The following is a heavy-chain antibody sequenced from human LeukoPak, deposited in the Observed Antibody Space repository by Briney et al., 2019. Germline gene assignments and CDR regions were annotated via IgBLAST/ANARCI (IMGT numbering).Heavy chain of an antibody. CDR2: IYYSGST. D-gene: IGHD3-3*01. J-gene: IGHJ6*02. V-gene: IGHV4-31*03. CDR3: ARATRVFGVVIMGPNYYYGMDV. CDR1: GGSISSGGYY. Sequence: SQTLSLTCTVSGGSISSGGYYWSWIRQHPGKGLEWIGYIYYSGSTYYNPSLKSRVTISVDTSKNQFSLKLSSVTAADAAVYYCARATRVFGVVIMGPNYYYGMDVWGQGTTVTVSS.